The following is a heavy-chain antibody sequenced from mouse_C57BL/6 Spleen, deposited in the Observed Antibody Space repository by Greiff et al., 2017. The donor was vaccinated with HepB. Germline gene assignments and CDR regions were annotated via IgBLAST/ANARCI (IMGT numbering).Heavy chain of an antibody. V-gene: IGHV7-3*01. Sequence: EVKVVDSGGGLVQPGGSLSLSCAASGFTFTDYYMSWVRQPPGKALEWLGFIRNKANGYTTEYSASVKGRFTISRDNSQSILYLQMNALRAEDSATYYCARYMGGLDYWGQGTTLTVSS. CDR3: ARYMGGLDY. D-gene: IGHD3-3*01. CDR2: IRNKANGYTT. CDR1: GFTFTDYY. J-gene: IGHJ2*01.